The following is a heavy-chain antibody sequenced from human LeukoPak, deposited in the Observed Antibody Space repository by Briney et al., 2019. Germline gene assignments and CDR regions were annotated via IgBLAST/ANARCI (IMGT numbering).Heavy chain of an antibody. CDR2: IYYSGST. CDR3: ARYGRSGWYEQDAFDI. Sequence: SETLSLTCTVSGGSISSSSYYWGWIRQPPGKGLEWIGSIYYSGSTYYNPSLKSRVTISVDTSKNQFSLKLSSVTAADTAVYYCARYGRSGWYEQDAFDIWGQGTMVTVSS. V-gene: IGHV4-39*07. CDR1: GGSISSSSYY. J-gene: IGHJ3*02. D-gene: IGHD6-19*01.